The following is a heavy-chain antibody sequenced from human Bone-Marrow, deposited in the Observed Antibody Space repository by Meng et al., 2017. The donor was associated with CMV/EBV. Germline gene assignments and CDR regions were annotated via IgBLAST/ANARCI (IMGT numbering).Heavy chain of an antibody. V-gene: IGHV3-23*01. CDR3: AKPAVYSSSWYSHYYYGMDV. D-gene: IGHD6-13*01. CDR2: ISGSGGST. CDR1: GFTFSSYA. Sequence: GASLRLSCAASGFTFSSYAMSWVRQAPGKGLAWVSAISGSGGSTYYADSVKGRFTISRDNSKNTLYLQMNSLRAEDTAVYYCAKPAVYSSSWYSHYYYGMDVWGQGTTVTVSS. J-gene: IGHJ6*02.